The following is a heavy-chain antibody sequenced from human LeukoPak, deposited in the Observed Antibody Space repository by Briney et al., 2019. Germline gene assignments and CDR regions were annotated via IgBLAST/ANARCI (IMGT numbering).Heavy chain of an antibody. Sequence: GGSLRLSCAASGFTFTTYALSWVRQAPGKGLAWVSAITGSGDSAYFADSVKGRFTISRDNSKHTLYMQMNSLRAEASAVYYCVTRIVGSTIGYFDYWGQGTLVTVSS. D-gene: IGHD1-26*01. J-gene: IGHJ4*02. CDR3: VTRIVGSTIGYFDY. V-gene: IGHV3-23*01. CDR1: GFTFTTYA. CDR2: ITGSGDSA.